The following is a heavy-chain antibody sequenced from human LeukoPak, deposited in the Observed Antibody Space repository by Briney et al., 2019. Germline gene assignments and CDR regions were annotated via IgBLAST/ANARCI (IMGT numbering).Heavy chain of an antibody. J-gene: IGHJ4*02. CDR2: IYYRGST. D-gene: IGHD2-2*01. CDR1: GGSISSSSYY. CDR3: ARDAGSTSRFDY. Sequence: PSETLSLTCTVSGGSISSSSYYWGWIRQPPGKGLEWIGSIYYRGSTYYNPSLKSRVTISVDTSKNQFSLKLSSVTAADTAVYYCARDAGSTSRFDYWGQGTLVTVSS. V-gene: IGHV4-39*07.